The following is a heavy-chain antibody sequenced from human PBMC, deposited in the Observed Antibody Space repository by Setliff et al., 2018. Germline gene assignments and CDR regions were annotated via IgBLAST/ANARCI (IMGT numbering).Heavy chain of an antibody. J-gene: IGHJ6*03. CDR1: GGSISSGSYY. V-gene: IGHV4-31*03. CDR3: ARGTTNLNYYYYMDV. Sequence: SETLSLTCTVPGGSISSGSYYWTWIRQHPGKGLEWIGYIYYIGSTYYNPSLKSRVTISVDTSQNQFSLRLSSVTAADTAVYYCARGTTNLNYYYYMDVWGKGTTVTV. D-gene: IGHD4-4*01. CDR2: IYYIGST.